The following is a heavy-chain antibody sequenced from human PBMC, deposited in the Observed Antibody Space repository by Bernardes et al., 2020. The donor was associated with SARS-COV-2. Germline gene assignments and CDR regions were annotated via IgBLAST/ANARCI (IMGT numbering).Heavy chain of an antibody. J-gene: IGHJ4*02. V-gene: IGHV3-23*01. CDR2: ITGSGGTA. CDR3: AKDRTTVITDYFDF. CDR1: GFTFSSSA. Sequence: GGSLRLSCAASGFTFSSSAMSWVRQAPGKGPQWVSGITGSGGTAYYADAVKGRFTISRDNSKNTLYLQIHGLRAEDTAVYYCAKDRTTVITDYFDFWGQGTLVTVSS. D-gene: IGHD4-17*01.